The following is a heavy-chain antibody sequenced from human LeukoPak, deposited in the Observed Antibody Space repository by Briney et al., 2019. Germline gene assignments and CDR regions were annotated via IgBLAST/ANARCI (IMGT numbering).Heavy chain of an antibody. CDR1: GGTFNSYA. CDR3: ARDPPTVTNRVYCYGMDV. J-gene: IGHJ6*02. V-gene: IGHV1-69*04. CDR2: IIPILGIA. Sequence: GSSVKVSCKASGGTFNSYAISWVRQAPGQGLEWMGRIIPILGIANYAQKFQGRVTITADKSTSTAYMELSSLRSEDTAVYYCARDPPTVTNRVYCYGMDVWGQGTTVTVSS. D-gene: IGHD4-17*01.